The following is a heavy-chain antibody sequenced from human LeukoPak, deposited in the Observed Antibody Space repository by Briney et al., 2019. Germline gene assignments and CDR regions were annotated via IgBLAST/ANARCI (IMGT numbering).Heavy chain of an antibody. CDR1: GFTFSSYW. V-gene: IGHV3-21*01. CDR2: ISSSSSYI. J-gene: IGHJ4*02. CDR3: AKSDRGADAY. D-gene: IGHD3-10*01. Sequence: GGSLRLSCAASGFTFSSYWMSWVRQAPGKGLEWVSSISSSSSYIYYADSVKGRFTISRDNAKNSLYLQMNSLRAEDTAVYYCAKSDRGADAYWGQGTLVTVSS.